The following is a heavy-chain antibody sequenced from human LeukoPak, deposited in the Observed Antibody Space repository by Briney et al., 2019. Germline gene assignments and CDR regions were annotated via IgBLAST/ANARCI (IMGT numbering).Heavy chain of an antibody. CDR3: ARLPNGSSPGYYFDY. Sequence: SETLSLTCTVSGGSISSYYWSWIRQPPRKGLEWIGYIYYSGSTNYNPSLKSRVTISVDTSKNQFSLKLSSVTAADTAVYYCARLPNGSSPGYYFDYWGQGTLVTVSS. D-gene: IGHD5-24*01. CDR1: GGSISSYY. V-gene: IGHV4-59*08. CDR2: IYYSGST. J-gene: IGHJ4*02.